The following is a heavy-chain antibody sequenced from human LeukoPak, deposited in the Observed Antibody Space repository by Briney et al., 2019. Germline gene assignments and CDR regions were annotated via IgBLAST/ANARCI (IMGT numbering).Heavy chain of an antibody. CDR2: IKQDGSET. CDR3: AKGGPYGSGSNPPFYFYSMDV. J-gene: IGHJ6*02. Sequence: PGGSLRLSCAASGFTFITYWMSWVRQAPRKGLEWVANIKQDGSETYYVDSVKGRFTISRDNAKNSLYLQMNSLRIEDTALYYCAKGGPYGSGSNPPFYFYSMDVWGQGTTVTVSS. D-gene: IGHD3-10*01. V-gene: IGHV3-7*03. CDR1: GFTFITYW.